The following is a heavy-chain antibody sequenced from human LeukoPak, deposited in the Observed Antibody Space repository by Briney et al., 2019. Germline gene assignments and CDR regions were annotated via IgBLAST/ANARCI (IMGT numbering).Heavy chain of an antibody. CDR1: GYTFTSYD. CDR3: ARDLLYGDYGEVAFDI. D-gene: IGHD4-17*01. Sequence: GASVKVSCKASGYTFTSYDINWVRQATGQGLEWMGWMNPNSGNTGYAQKFRGRVTITRNTSISTAYMELSSLRSEDTAVYYCARDLLYGDYGEVAFDIWGQGTMVTVSS. V-gene: IGHV1-8*03. J-gene: IGHJ3*02. CDR2: MNPNSGNT.